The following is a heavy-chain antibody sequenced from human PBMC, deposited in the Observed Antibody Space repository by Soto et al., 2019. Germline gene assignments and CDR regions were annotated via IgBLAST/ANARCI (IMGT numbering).Heavy chain of an antibody. V-gene: IGHV3-9*01. CDR3: VKEASSIAALG. CDR2: ISWNSGSI. CDR1: GFTFDDYA. Sequence: EVQLVESGGGLVQPGRSLRLSCAASGFTFDDYAMHWVRQAPGKGLEWVSGISWNSGSIGYADSVKGRFTISRDNAKNSLYLQMNSLRAEDTALYYCVKEASSIAALGWGQGTLVTVSS. J-gene: IGHJ4*02. D-gene: IGHD6-6*01.